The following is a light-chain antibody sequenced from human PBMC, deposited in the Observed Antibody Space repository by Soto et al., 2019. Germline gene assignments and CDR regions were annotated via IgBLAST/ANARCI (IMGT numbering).Light chain of an antibody. J-gene: IGKJ1*01. V-gene: IGKV1-39*01. CDR1: QSISNY. CDR2: AAS. CDR3: QQSYNTHRT. Sequence: DIQMTQSPSSLSASVGDRVTISCRASQSISNYLNWYQQKPGKAPKLLIYAASSLQSGVPSRFSGGGSGTDFTLTISSLQPEDFETYYCQQSYNTHRTFGKGTEVDI.